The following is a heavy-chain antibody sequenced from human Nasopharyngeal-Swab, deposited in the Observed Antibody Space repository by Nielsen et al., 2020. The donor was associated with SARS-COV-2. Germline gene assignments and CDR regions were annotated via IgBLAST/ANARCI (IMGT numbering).Heavy chain of an antibody. D-gene: IGHD4-17*01. J-gene: IGHJ5*02. Sequence: GESLKISCAASGFTFSSYWMSWVRQAPGKGLEWVANIKQDGSEKYYVDSVKGRFTISRDNAKNSLYLQMNSLRAEDTAVYYCARGGDYEALWSWFDPWGQGTLVTVSS. V-gene: IGHV3-7*03. CDR2: IKQDGSEK. CDR3: ARGGDYEALWSWFDP. CDR1: GFTFSSYW.